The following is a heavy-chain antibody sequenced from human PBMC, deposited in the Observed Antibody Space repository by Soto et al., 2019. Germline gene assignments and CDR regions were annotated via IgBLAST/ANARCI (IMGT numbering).Heavy chain of an antibody. J-gene: IGHJ5*02. CDR3: ARHKDIVLVGFDP. Sequence: SETLSLTCTVSGGSISSSSYYWGWIRQPPGKGLEWIGSIYYSGSTYYNPSLKSRVTISVDTSKNQFSLKLSSVTAADTAVYYCARHKDIVLVGFDPWGQGTLVTVSS. D-gene: IGHD2-2*01. CDR1: GGSISSSSYY. CDR2: IYYSGST. V-gene: IGHV4-39*01.